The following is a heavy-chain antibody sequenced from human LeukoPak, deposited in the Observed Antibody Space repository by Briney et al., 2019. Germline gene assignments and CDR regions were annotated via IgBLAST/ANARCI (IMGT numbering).Heavy chain of an antibody. CDR1: GFTFSNYG. Sequence: GGSLRLSCAASGFTFSNYGMHWVRQAPGKGLEWVAAISYDGSTKYYADSVKGRLTSSRDNSKNTLYLQMNSLRPEDTAVYYCAKDSSVWVVGAISFFDYWGQGTLVTVSS. V-gene: IGHV3-30*18. J-gene: IGHJ4*02. CDR3: AKDSSVWVVGAISFFDY. CDR2: ISYDGSTK. D-gene: IGHD1-26*01.